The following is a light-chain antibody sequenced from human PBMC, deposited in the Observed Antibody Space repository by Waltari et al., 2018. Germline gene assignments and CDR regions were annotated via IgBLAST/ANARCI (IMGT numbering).Light chain of an antibody. CDR2: RDD. CDR3: AVWDDRLNGWV. V-gene: IGLV1-44*01. CDR1: DSNIGNNM. Sequence: QSVLTQSPSASGTPGQRATISCSGSDSNIGNNMVHWYQQFPGTAPKLLIHRDDQRPSGFPDRVSGSKSGPSASLAISGLQSDDEATYFCAVWDDRLNGWVFGGGTKVTVL. J-gene: IGLJ3*02.